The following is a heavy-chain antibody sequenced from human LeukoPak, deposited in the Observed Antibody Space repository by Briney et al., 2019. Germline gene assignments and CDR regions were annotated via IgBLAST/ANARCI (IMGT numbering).Heavy chain of an antibody. CDR3: ARSFSGYSYGRLVY. Sequence: SETLSLTCAVYGGSFSGYYWSWIRQPPGKGLEWIGEINHSGSTNYNPSLKSRVTMSVDTSKNQFSLKLSSVTAADTAVYYCARSFSGYSYGRLVYWGQGTLVTVSS. V-gene: IGHV4-34*01. D-gene: IGHD5-18*01. J-gene: IGHJ4*02. CDR2: INHSGST. CDR1: GGSFSGYY.